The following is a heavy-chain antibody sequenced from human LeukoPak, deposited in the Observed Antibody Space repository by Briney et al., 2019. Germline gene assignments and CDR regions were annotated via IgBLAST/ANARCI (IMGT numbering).Heavy chain of an antibody. J-gene: IGHJ4*02. CDR2: IYYSGST. CDR3: ARHPWIQLWDFDY. V-gene: IGHV4-59*08. CDR1: GGSLSSYY. Sequence: SETLSLTCTVSGGSLSSYYWSWIRQPPGKGLEWIGYIYYSGSTNYNPSLKSRVTISVDTSKNQFSLKLSSVTAADTAVYYCARHPWIQLWDFDYWGQGTLVTVSS. D-gene: IGHD5-18*01.